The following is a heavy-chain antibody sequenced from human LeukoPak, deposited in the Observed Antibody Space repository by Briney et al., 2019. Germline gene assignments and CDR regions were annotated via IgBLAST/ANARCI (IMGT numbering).Heavy chain of an antibody. J-gene: IGHJ4*02. Sequence: GASVKVSCKASGYTFTSYDINWVRQATGQGLEWMGWMNPNSGNTGYAQKFQGRVTMTRNTSISTAYVELSSLRSEDTAVYYCARDLMTTVTSSFDYWGQGTLVTVSS. CDR2: MNPNSGNT. CDR3: ARDLMTTVTSSFDY. V-gene: IGHV1-8*01. CDR1: GYTFTSYD. D-gene: IGHD4-11*01.